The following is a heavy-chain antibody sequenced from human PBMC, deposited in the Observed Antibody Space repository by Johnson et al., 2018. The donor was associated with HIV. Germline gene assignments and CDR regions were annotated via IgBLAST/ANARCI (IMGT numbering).Heavy chain of an antibody. Sequence: VQLVESGGGVVQPGGSLRLSCAASGFTFSSHAMHWVRQAPGKGLEYVSAISSNGGSTYYANSVKGRFTISRDNSKNSLYLQMNSLRAEDTAVYYCASDWGSGAFDIWGQGTMVTVSS. CDR1: GFTFSSHA. V-gene: IGHV3-64*01. CDR2: ISSNGGST. CDR3: ASDWGSGAFDI. J-gene: IGHJ3*02. D-gene: IGHD7-27*01.